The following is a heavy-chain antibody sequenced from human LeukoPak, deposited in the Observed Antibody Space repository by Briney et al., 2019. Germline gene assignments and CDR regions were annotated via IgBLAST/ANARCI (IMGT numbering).Heavy chain of an antibody. CDR3: ARAYDSSGYYLYYFDY. D-gene: IGHD3-22*01. CDR1: GYTFTSYA. V-gene: IGHV1-3*03. Sequence: ASVKVSCKASGYTFTSYAMHWVRQAPGQRLEWMGWINAGNGNTKYSQEFQGRVTITRDTSTSTAYMELSSLRSEDTAVYYCARAYDSSGYYLYYFDYWGQGTLVTVSS. CDR2: INAGNGNT. J-gene: IGHJ4*02.